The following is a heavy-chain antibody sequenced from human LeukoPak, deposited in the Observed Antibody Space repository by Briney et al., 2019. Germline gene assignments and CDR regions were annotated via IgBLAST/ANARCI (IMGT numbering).Heavy chain of an antibody. D-gene: IGHD6-13*01. CDR2: IYYSGST. CDR1: GGSISTYY. CDR3: ARRSSSHNAFDI. Sequence: SETLSLTCTVPGGSISTYYWSWIRQPPGKGMEWIGYIYYSGSTKYIPPLKSRVTMSVDTSKNQFSLNLSSVTAADTAMYYCARRSSSHNAFDIWGQGTMVSVSS. V-gene: IGHV4-59*01. J-gene: IGHJ3*02.